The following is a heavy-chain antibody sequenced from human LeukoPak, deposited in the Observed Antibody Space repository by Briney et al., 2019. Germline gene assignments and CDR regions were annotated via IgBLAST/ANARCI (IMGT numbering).Heavy chain of an antibody. D-gene: IGHD3-10*01. Sequence: AGGSLRLSCAASGFTVSSNYMSWVRQAPGKGLEWVSVIYSGGSTYYADSVKGRFTISRDNSKNTLYLQMNSLRAEDTAVYYCAREIDYGSGNDYWGQGTLVTVSS. CDR1: GFTVSSNY. CDR2: IYSGGST. J-gene: IGHJ4*02. CDR3: AREIDYGSGNDY. V-gene: IGHV3-53*01.